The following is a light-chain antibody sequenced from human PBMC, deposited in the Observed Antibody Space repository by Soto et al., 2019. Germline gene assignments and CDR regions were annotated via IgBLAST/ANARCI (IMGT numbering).Light chain of an antibody. CDR2: GAS. V-gene: IGKV3-15*01. CDR3: HQYNNWPET. Sequence: EMVMTQSPATLSVSPGERVTLSCRASQSVRSNLAWYQQKPGQAPRLLIYGASTRATGIPARFSGSGSGTEFSRTISSLQSEDFAVYYCHQYNNWPETFGQGTKLEIK. J-gene: IGKJ2*01. CDR1: QSVRSN.